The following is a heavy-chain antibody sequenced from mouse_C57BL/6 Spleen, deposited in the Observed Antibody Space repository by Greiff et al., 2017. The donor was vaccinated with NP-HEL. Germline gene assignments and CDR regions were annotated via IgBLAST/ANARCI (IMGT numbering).Heavy chain of an antibody. V-gene: IGHV3-6*01. CDR1: GYSITSGYY. CDR3: ARWGDYDGFAY. D-gene: IGHD2-4*01. J-gene: IGHJ3*01. Sequence: EVKLQESGPGLVKPSQSLSLTCSVTGYSITSGYYWNWIRQFPGNKLEWMGYISYDGSNNYNPSLKNRISITRDTSKNQFFLKLNSVTTEDTATYYCARWGDYDGFAYWGQGTLVTVSA. CDR2: ISYDGSN.